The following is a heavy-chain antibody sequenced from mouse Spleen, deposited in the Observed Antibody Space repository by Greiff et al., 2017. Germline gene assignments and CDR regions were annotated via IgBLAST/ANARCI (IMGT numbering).Heavy chain of an antibody. V-gene: IGHV3-6*01. CDR1: GYSITSGYY. CDR3: AIDSSGYVNYAMDY. CDR2: ISYDGSN. D-gene: IGHD3-1*01. Sequence: EVKLMESGPGLVKPSQSLSLTCSVTGYSITSGYYWNWIRQFPGNKLEWMGYISYDGSNNYNPSLKNRISITRDTSKNQFFLKLNSVTTEDTATYYCAIDSSGYVNYAMDYWGQGTSVTVSS. J-gene: IGHJ4*01.